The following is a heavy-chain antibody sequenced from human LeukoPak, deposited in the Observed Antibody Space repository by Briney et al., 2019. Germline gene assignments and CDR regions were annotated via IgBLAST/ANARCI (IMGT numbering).Heavy chain of an antibody. J-gene: IGHJ3*02. CDR3: ARAENNWNDGAFDI. CDR1: GYTFNNYY. D-gene: IGHD1-1*01. V-gene: IGHV1-2*02. CDR2: INPNSGGT. Sequence: ASVKVSCKASGYTFNNYYMHWVRQAPGQGLEWMGWINPNSGGTNYAQKFQGRVTMTRDTSISTAYMELSRLRSDDTAVYYCARAENNWNDGAFDIWGQGTMVTVSS.